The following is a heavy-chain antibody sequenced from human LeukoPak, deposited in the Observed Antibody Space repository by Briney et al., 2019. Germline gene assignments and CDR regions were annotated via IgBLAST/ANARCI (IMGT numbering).Heavy chain of an antibody. Sequence: ASVKVSCKASGYTFTSYGISWVRQAPGQGLEWMGWISAYNGNTNYAQKLQGRVTMTTDTSTSTAYMELRGLRSDDTAVYYCARGSVRITMVRGVIRALGYWGQGTLVTVSS. J-gene: IGHJ4*02. CDR3: ARGSVRITMVRGVIRALGY. CDR2: ISAYNGNT. D-gene: IGHD3-10*01. CDR1: GYTFTSYG. V-gene: IGHV1-18*04.